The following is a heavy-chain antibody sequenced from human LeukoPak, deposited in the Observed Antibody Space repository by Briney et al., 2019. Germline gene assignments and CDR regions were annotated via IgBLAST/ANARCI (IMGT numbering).Heavy chain of an antibody. CDR1: GFTFDDYA. CDR3: AKDHGYSYYYYYMDV. V-gene: IGHV3-43*02. CDR2: ISGDGGST. J-gene: IGHJ6*03. D-gene: IGHD5-18*01. Sequence: GGPLRLXCAASGFTFDDYAMHWVRQAPGKGLEWVSLISGDGGSTYYADSVKGRFTISRDNSKNSLYLQMNSLRTEDTALYYCAKDHGYSYYYYYMDVWGKGTTVTVSS.